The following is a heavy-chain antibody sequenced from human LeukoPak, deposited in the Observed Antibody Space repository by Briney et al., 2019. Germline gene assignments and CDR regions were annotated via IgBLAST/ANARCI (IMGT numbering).Heavy chain of an antibody. V-gene: IGHV3-9*01. Sequence: GGSLRLPCAASGFTFDDYAMHWVRQAPGKGLEWVSGISWNSGSIGYADSVKGRFTISRDNAKNSLYLQMNSLRAEDTALYYCAKGLWFGLFDYWGQGTLVTVSS. J-gene: IGHJ4*02. CDR1: GFTFDDYA. CDR2: ISWNSGSI. CDR3: AKGLWFGLFDY. D-gene: IGHD3-10*01.